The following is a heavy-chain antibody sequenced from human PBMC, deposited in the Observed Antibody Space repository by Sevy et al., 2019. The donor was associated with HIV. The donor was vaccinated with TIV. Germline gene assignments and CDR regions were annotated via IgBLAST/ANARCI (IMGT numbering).Heavy chain of an antibody. D-gene: IGHD2-2*01. Sequence: GGSLRLSCAASGLTFSSYWMTWVRQAPGKGLEWVANINQGGSQEYYVDSVKGGFTIPRDNAKNSLYLQINSLRAEDTAVYYCATILPAGVPAEYFQHWGQGTLVTVSS. CDR1: GLTFSSYW. J-gene: IGHJ1*01. CDR3: ATILPAGVPAEYFQH. CDR2: INQGGSQE. V-gene: IGHV3-7*01.